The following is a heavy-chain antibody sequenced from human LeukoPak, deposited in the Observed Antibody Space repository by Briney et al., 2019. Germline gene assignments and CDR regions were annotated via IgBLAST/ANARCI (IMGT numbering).Heavy chain of an antibody. CDR3: ARVRSWNYGGHWFDP. D-gene: IGHD1-7*01. V-gene: IGHV3-11*01. CDR2: ISSSGSTI. CDR1: GFTFSDYY. Sequence: GGSLRLSCAAFGFTFSDYYMSWIRQAPGKGLEWVPYISSSGSTIYYADSVKGRFTISRDNAKNSLYLQMNSLRAEDTAVYYCARVRSWNYGGHWFDPWGQGTLVTVSS. J-gene: IGHJ5*02.